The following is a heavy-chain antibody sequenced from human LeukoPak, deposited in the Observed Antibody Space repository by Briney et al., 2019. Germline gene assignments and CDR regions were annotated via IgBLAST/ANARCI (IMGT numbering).Heavy chain of an antibody. CDR1: GFTFSSYA. CDR3: AKEIAAAGKGNY. Sequence: GGSLRLSCAAAGFTFSSYAMHWVRQATGRGLEWVAVISYDGSNKYYADSVKGRFTISRDNSKNTLYLQMNSLRAEDTAVYYCAKEIAAAGKGNYWGQGTLVTVSS. V-gene: IGHV3-30-3*01. D-gene: IGHD6-13*01. CDR2: ISYDGSNK. J-gene: IGHJ4*02.